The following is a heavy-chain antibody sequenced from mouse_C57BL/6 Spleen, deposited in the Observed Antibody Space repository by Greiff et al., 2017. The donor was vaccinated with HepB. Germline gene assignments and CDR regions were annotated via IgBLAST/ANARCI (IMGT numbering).Heavy chain of an antibody. J-gene: IGHJ1*03. CDR2: IYPSDSET. D-gene: IGHD1-1*02. CDR1: GYTFTSYW. V-gene: IGHV1-61*01. Sequence: QVQLQQPGAELARPGSSVKLSCKASGYTFTSYWMDWVKQRPGQGLEWIGNIYPSDSETHYNQKFKDKATLTVDKSSSTAYMQLSSLTSEDSAVYYCARSYDGYWYFDVWGTGTTVTVSS. CDR3: ARSYDGYWYFDV.